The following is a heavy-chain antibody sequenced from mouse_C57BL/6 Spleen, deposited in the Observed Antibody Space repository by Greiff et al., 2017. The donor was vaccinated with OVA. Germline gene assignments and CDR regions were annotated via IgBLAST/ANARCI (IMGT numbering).Heavy chain of an antibody. Sequence: QVQLQQPGAEFVKPGASVKLSCQASGFTFNSYRLHWVKQRPRRGLEWFGRFVPISGGPKYNEKFKGKATQTVDKPSSTAYMQLSSLKSEDYAGYYCASWLLRSPYAMDYWGQGTSVTVSS. V-gene: IGHV1-72*01. CDR2: FVPISGGP. J-gene: IGHJ4*01. CDR1: GFTFNSYR. D-gene: IGHD2-3*01. CDR3: ASWLLRSPYAMDY.